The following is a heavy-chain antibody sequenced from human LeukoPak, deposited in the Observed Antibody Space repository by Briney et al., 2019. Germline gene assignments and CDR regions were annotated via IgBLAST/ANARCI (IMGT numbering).Heavy chain of an antibody. V-gene: IGHV1-69*05. CDR1: GGTFSSYA. CDR2: IIPIFGTA. CDR3: ASGYGSGSYYQPSVTQESYYFDY. Sequence: ASVKVSCKASGGTFSSYAIRWVRQAPGQGLEWMGRIIPIFGTANYAQKFQGRVTITTDETRSTASMELSSLRSEDTAVYDCASGYGSGSYYQPSVTQESYYFDYWGQGTLVTVSS. D-gene: IGHD3-10*01. J-gene: IGHJ4*02.